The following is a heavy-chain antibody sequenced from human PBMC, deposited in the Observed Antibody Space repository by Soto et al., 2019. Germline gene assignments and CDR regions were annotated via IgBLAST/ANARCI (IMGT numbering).Heavy chain of an antibody. J-gene: IGHJ4*02. CDR2: INHSGST. Sequence: SETLSLTCAVYGGSFSGYYWSWIRQPPGKGLEWIGEINHSGSTNYNPSLKSRVTISVDTSKNQFSLKLSSVTAADTAVYYCARGLTSWLCDYWGQGTLVTVSS. CDR1: GGSFSGYY. D-gene: IGHD3-9*01. CDR3: ARGLTSWLCDY. V-gene: IGHV4-34*01.